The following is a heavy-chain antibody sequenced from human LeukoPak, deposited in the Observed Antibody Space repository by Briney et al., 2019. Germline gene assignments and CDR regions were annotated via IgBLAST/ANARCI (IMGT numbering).Heavy chain of an antibody. Sequence: GAPVKVSCKASGYTFTGYYIHWVRQAPGQGLEYMGWINPNSGGTNYAQKFQGRVTMTRDTSISTAYMELSRLRSDDTAVYYCARDLYQWPPSTRPRDYYYYMDVWGEGTTVTVSS. CDR3: ARDLYQWPPSTRPRDYYYYMDV. D-gene: IGHD2-2*01. CDR1: GYTFTGYY. J-gene: IGHJ6*03. CDR2: INPNSGGT. V-gene: IGHV1-2*02.